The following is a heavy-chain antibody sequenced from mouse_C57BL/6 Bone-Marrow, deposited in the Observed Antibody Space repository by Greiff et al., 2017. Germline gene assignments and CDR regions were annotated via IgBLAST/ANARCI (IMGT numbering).Heavy chain of an antibody. CDR2: ITPSNGGT. CDR1: GYTFTSSW. D-gene: IGHD2-3*01. Sequence: VQLQQPGTELVKPGASVKLSCKASGYTFTSSWMHWVKQRPGQGLEWLGNITPSNGGTNYHEKLKSKATMTVDKSSSTADMQLSSLTSEDSAVYYCASGGLLRGYWGQGTTLTVSS. V-gene: IGHV1-53*01. J-gene: IGHJ2*01. CDR3: ASGGLLRGY.